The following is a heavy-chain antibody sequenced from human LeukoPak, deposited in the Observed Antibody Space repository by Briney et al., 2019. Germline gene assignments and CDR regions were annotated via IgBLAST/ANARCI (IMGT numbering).Heavy chain of an antibody. Sequence: SGGSLRLSCVASGFTFSSYSMNWVAQAPGKGLEWVSSISSSGSYIYYADSVKGRFNISRDNAKNSLYLQMNSLRAEDTAVYYCARQSITMTQYYFDYWGQGTLVTVSS. CDR1: GFTFSSYS. CDR2: ISSSGSYI. V-gene: IGHV3-21*01. D-gene: IGHD3-22*01. CDR3: ARQSITMTQYYFDY. J-gene: IGHJ4*02.